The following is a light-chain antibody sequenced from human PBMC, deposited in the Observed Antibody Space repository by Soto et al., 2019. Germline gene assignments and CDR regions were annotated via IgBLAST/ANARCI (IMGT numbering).Light chain of an antibody. J-gene: IGKJ1*01. V-gene: IGKV3-15*01. Sequence: EIAMTQSPATLSVSPGERATLSCRASQSVSSNLAWYQQKPGQAPRLLIYGASTRATGIPARFSGSGSGTEFTLTISSLQSEEFAVYYCQQYNNWPPWTFGQWTKVEIK. CDR2: GAS. CDR3: QQYNNWPPWT. CDR1: QSVSSN.